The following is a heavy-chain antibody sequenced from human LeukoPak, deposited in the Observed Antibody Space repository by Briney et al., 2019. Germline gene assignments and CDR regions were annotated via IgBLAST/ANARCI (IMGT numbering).Heavy chain of an antibody. J-gene: IGHJ4*02. D-gene: IGHD4-23*01. CDR3: ARRSLDYGGNSYLMDY. CDR1: GGSISSSSYY. V-gene: IGHV4-39*01. CDR2: IYYSGST. Sequence: SETLSLTCTVSGGSISSSSYYWGWIRQPPGKGLEWIGSIYYSGSTYYNPSLKSRVTISVDTSKNQFSLKLSSATAADTAVYYCARRSLDYGGNSYLMDYLGQGTLVTVSS.